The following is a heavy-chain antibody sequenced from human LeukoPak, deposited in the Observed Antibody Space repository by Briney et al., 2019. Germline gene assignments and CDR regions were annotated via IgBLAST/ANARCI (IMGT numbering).Heavy chain of an antibody. CDR3: TRDGDTGMVGGYYYYMDV. D-gene: IGHD5-18*01. V-gene: IGHV3-21*01. Sequence: ETLSLTCTVSGGSISSSSYYWGWIRQPPGKGLEWDSSITSSSSYIYYADSVKGRFSISRDNAKNSLYLQMNTLRAEDTAVYYCTRDGDTGMVGGYYYYMDVWGKGTTVTVSS. CDR2: ITSSSSYI. J-gene: IGHJ6*03. CDR1: GGSISSSS.